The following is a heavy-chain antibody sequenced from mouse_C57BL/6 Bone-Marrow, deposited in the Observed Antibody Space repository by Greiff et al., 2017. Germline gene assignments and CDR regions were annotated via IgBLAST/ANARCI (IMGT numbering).Heavy chain of an antibody. V-gene: IGHV1-82*01. J-gene: IGHJ3*01. D-gene: IGHD2-3*01. CDR2: IYPGDGDT. CDR1: GYAFSSSW. Sequence: VQLQQSGPELVKPGASVKISCKASGYAFSSSWMNWVKQRPGKGLEWIGRIYPGDGDTNYNGKFKGKATLTADKSSSTAYMQLSSLTSEDSAVYFCASPDGYSPAWFAYWSQGTLVTVSA. CDR3: ASPDGYSPAWFAY.